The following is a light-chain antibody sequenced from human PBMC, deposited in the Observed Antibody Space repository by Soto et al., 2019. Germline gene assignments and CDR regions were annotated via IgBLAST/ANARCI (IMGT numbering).Light chain of an antibody. CDR1: QDIGSW. J-gene: IGKJ5*01. CDR2: GAS. CDR3: QQGGSFPIT. V-gene: IGKV1-12*01. Sequence: DIQMTQSPSSVSASVGDRVTITCRASQDIGSWLARYQQKPGKAPDLLIYGASSLQSGVPSRFYGSGSGTDFTLTISSLQPEDFATYYCQQGGSFPITFGQGTRLEIK.